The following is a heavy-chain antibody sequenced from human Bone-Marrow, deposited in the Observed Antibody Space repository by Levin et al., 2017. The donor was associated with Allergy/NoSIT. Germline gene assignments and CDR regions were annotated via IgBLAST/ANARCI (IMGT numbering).Heavy chain of an antibody. V-gene: IGHV3-74*01. J-gene: IGHJ4*02. D-gene: IGHD2-15*01. CDR1: GFTFSSFW. Sequence: GGSLRLSCAASGFTFSSFWMHWVRQAPGKGLVWVSRIDNGGSFTDYADSVKGRFTISRDNAKNTLYLQMNSLGAEDTAVYYCARDVAGRSGFWGQGTLVTVSS. CDR2: IDNGGSFT. CDR3: ARDVAGRSGF.